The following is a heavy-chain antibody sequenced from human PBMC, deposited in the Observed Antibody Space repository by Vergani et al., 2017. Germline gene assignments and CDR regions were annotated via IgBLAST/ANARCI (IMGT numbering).Heavy chain of an antibody. V-gene: IGHV3-30*18. Sequence: QVQLVESGGGVVQPGRSLRLSCAASGFTFSSYGMHWVRQAPGKGLEWVAVISYDGSNKYYADSVKGRFTISRDNSKNTLYLQMNSLRAEDTAVYYCAKDREYSSGWYRFDYYYCYYMDVWGKGTTVTVSS. J-gene: IGHJ6*03. CDR3: AKDREYSSGWYRFDYYYCYYMDV. CDR1: GFTFSSYG. D-gene: IGHD6-19*01. CDR2: ISYDGSNK.